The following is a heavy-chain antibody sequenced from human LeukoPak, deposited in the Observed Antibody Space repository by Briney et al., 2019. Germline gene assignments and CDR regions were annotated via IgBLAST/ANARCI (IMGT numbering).Heavy chain of an antibody. J-gene: IGHJ4*02. CDR3: AKRGLKEFDY. D-gene: IGHD3-10*01. CDR1: GITFSNYP. CDR2: ITNTGGGT. V-gene: IGHV3-23*01. Sequence: GGSLRLSCAASGITFSNYPMSWVRQTPGKGLEWVSAITNTGGGTYYADSVKGRFTISRDNSKNTLYLQMNSLRADDTAVYYCAKRGLKEFDYWGQGTLATVSS.